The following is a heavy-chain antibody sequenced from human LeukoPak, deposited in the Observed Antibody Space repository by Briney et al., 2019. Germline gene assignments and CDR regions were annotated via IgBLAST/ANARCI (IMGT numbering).Heavy chain of an antibody. CDR3: AKGPIAAAGTVGWIDYYYYMDV. J-gene: IGHJ6*03. CDR2: IRHVGGNK. D-gene: IGHD6-13*01. Sequence: GRSLRLSCAPSGFTLTTTGTHWVRQAPGKALEWVAFIRHVGGNKYYADYEKGRFTISRDNSKNTLYLQMNSLRAEDTAVYYGAKGPIAAAGTVGWIDYYYYMDVWGKGTTVTVSS. V-gene: IGHV3-30*02. CDR1: GFTLTTTG.